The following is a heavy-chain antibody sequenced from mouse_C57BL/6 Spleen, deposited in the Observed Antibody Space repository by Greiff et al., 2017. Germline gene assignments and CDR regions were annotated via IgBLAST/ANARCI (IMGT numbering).Heavy chain of an antibody. CDR1: EYEFPSHA. D-gene: IGHD1-2*01. CDR2: INSDGGST. V-gene: IGHV5-2*01. CDR3: ARHEGTTAPFAY. Sequence: EVQLVESGGGLVQPGESLKLSCESNEYEFPSHAMSWVRKTPEKRLELVAAINSDGGSTYYPDTMERRFIISRDNPKKTLYLQMSRLRSMDSALYYCARHEGTTAPFAYWGQGTLVTVSA. J-gene: IGHJ3*01.